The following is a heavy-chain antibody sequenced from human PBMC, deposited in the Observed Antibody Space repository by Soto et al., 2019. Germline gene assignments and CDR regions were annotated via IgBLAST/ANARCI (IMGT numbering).Heavy chain of an antibody. CDR2: IYYSGST. V-gene: IGHV4-31*03. Sequence: SETLSLTCTVSGGSISSGGYYWSWIRQHPGKGLEWIGYIYYSGSTYYNPSLKSRVTISVDTSKNQFSLKLSSVTAADTAVYYCARDSSGWNGDYYYGMDVGGQGTTVTVS. D-gene: IGHD6-19*01. CDR3: ARDSSGWNGDYYYGMDV. CDR1: GGSISSGGYY. J-gene: IGHJ6*02.